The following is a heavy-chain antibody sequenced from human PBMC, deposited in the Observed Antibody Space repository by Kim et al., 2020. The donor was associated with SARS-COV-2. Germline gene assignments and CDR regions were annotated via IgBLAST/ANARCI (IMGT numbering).Heavy chain of an antibody. D-gene: IGHD3-10*01. V-gene: IGHV4-39*07. CDR3: AKSMVRGGRGGYYYYGMDV. Sequence: SRVTISVDTSKNQFSLKLSSVTAADTAVYYCAKSMVRGGRGGYYYYGMDVWGQGTTVTVSS. J-gene: IGHJ6*02.